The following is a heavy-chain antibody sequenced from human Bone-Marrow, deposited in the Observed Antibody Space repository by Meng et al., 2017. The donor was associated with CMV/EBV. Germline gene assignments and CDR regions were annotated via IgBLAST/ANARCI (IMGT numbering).Heavy chain of an antibody. CDR2: IYYSGTT. CDR3: ARVHDDYSNPGFDY. D-gene: IGHD4-11*01. V-gene: IGHV4-59*01. J-gene: IGHJ4*02. CDR1: EDSLNYYY. Sequence: SETLSLTCTVSEDSLNYYYWSWLRQPPGRGLEWIGYIYYSGTTKYNPSLKSRVTISVDTSKNQFSLKLNSVTAADTAIYYCARVHDDYSNPGFDYWGQGNLVTVSS.